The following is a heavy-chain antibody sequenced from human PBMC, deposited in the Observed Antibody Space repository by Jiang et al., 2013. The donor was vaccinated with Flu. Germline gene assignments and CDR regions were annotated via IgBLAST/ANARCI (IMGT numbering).Heavy chain of an antibody. V-gene: IGHV1-69*06. CDR1: GGSFSSHP. Sequence: GAEVKKPGSSVKVSCKASGGSFSSHPVNWVRQAPGQGLEWMGGSTPIFGTIDYAQKFQGRVTIIADRSTNTVYMDLRSLSSEDTAVYYCARASWGYSYGPFEYWGQGTLVTVSS. J-gene: IGHJ4*02. CDR2: STPIFGTI. D-gene: IGHD5-18*01. CDR3: ARASWGYSYGPFEY.